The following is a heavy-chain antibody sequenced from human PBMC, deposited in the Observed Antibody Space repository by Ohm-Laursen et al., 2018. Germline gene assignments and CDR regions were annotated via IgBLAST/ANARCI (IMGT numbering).Heavy chain of an antibody. D-gene: IGHD3-22*01. CDR1: GGSISSGGYY. Sequence: TLSLTCTVSGGSISSGGYYWSWIRQHPGKGLEWIGYIYYSGSTYYNPSLKSLVTISVDTSKNQFSLKLSSVTAADTAVYYCARLGDSSGYNWWYFDLWGRGTLVTVSS. J-gene: IGHJ2*01. V-gene: IGHV4-31*01. CDR2: IYYSGST. CDR3: ARLGDSSGYNWWYFDL.